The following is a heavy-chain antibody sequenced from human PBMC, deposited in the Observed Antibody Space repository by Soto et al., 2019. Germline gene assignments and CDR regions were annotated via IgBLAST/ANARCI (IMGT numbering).Heavy chain of an antibody. CDR2: ISYDGSNK. D-gene: IGHD3-22*01. CDR3: AKDGDPLSELGGYYYDSSGYSGN. CDR1: GFTFSSYG. J-gene: IGHJ4*02. Sequence: GGSLRLSCAASGFTFSSYGMHWVRQAPGKGLEWVAVISYDGSNKYYADSVKGRFTISRDNSKNTLYLQMNSLRAEDTAVYYCAKDGDPLSELGGYYYDSSGYSGNWGQGTLVTVSS. V-gene: IGHV3-30*18.